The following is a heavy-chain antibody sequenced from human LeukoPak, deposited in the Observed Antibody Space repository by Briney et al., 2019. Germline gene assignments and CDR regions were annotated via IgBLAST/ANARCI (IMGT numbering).Heavy chain of an antibody. Sequence: GRSLRLSCAAAGFSFNEYAMHWVRQAPGKGLEWVAVIWRDGSNKYYADSVKGRFTVSRDNPKNTLNLQMDSLRVEDTAVYYCARHGSGRKYFDPLDYWGQGTLLTVSS. CDR2: IWRDGSNK. D-gene: IGHD1-26*01. V-gene: IGHV3-33*08. CDR1: GFSFNEYA. J-gene: IGHJ4*02. CDR3: ARHGSGRKYFDPLDY.